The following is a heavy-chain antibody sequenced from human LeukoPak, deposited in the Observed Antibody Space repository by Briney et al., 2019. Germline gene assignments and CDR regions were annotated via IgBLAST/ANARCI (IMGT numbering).Heavy chain of an antibody. CDR1: GGTFSSYA. J-gene: IGHJ5*02. D-gene: IGHD3-22*01. Sequence: GASVKVSCKASGGTFSSYAISWVRQAPGQGLEWMGIINPSGGSTSYAQKFQGRVTMTRDTSTSTVYMELSSLRSEDTAVYYCARSQWANYDSSGYYQYNWFDPWGQGTLVTVSS. CDR2: INPSGGST. CDR3: ARSQWANYDSSGYYQYNWFDP. V-gene: IGHV1-46*01.